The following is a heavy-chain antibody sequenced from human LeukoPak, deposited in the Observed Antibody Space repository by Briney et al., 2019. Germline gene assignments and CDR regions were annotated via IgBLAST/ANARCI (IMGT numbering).Heavy chain of an antibody. CDR3: ASGVTGTTKLIDY. V-gene: IGHV4-34*01. CDR2: INHSGST. Sequence: SETLSLTCTVSGGSISSYYWRWIRQPPGKGLEWIGEINHSGSTNYNPSLKSRVTISVDTSKNQFSLELSSVTAADTAVYYCASGVTGTTKLIDYWGQGTLVTVSS. J-gene: IGHJ4*02. D-gene: IGHD1-7*01. CDR1: GGSISSYY.